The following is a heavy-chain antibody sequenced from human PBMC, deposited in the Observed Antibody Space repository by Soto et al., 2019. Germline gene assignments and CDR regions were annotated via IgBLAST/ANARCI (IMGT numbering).Heavy chain of an antibody. D-gene: IGHD2-21*02. CDR2: INPSGGST. V-gene: IGHV1-46*02. J-gene: IGHJ4*02. CDR3: ARVARVVTRRYNFDY. Sequence: ASVKVSCKASGYMFYGYYMHWVRQAPGQGLEWMGLINPSGGSTTYAQNFQGRITLTRDTSTSTVYMELSSLKSEDTAVYYCARVARVVTRRYNFDYWGQGTLVTVSS. CDR1: GYMFYGYY.